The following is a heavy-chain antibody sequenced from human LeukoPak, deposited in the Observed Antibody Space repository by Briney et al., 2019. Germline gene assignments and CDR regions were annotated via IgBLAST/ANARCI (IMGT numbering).Heavy chain of an antibody. D-gene: IGHD2-8*02. Sequence: GGSLRLSCAASGFTFGTHAMTWVRQAPGKGLEWVSGMSGRGDTSYYADSVKGRFTISRDNAKNSLYLQMNSLRAEDTAVYYCARGVVSPDYWGQGTLVTVSS. J-gene: IGHJ4*02. V-gene: IGHV3-23*01. CDR3: ARGVVSPDY. CDR2: MSGRGDTS. CDR1: GFTFGTHA.